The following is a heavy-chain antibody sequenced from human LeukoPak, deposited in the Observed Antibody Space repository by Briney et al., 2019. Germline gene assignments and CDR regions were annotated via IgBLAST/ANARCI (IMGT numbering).Heavy chain of an antibody. CDR2: ISAYNGNT. CDR3: ARIDSSGYADDAFDI. J-gene: IGHJ3*02. V-gene: IGHV1-18*01. CDR1: GYTFTSYG. Sequence: ASVKVSCKASGYTFTSYGISWVRQAPGQGLEGMGWISAYNGNTNYAQKLQGRVTMTTDTSTSTAYMELRSLRSDDTAVYYCARIDSSGYADDAFDIWGQGTMVTVSS. D-gene: IGHD3-22*01.